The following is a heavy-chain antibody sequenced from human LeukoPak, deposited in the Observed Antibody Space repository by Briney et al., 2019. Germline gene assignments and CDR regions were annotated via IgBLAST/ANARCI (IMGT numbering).Heavy chain of an antibody. D-gene: IGHD5-12*01. J-gene: IGHJ4*02. V-gene: IGHV4-59*01. CDR1: GGSLSSYY. CDR2: IYYSGST. CDR3: ARGSGATITDY. Sequence: SETLSLTCTVSGGSLSSYYWSWIRQPPGKGLEWIGYIYYSGSTNYNPSLKSRVTISVDTSKNQFSLKLSSVTAADTAVYYCARGSGATITDYWGQGTLVTVSS.